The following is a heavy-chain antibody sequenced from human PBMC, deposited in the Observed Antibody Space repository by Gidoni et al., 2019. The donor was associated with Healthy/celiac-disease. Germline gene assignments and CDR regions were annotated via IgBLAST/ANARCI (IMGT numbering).Heavy chain of an antibody. Sequence: QVQLVESGGGLVKPGGSLRRSCAAPGFTFRDYYMSWIRQAPGKGLEWVSDISSSGSTIYYADAVKGRFTISRYNAKNSLYLHTNSLRAEDTAVYYCARRFHEVYYDILTGYLDAFDIWGQGTMVTVSS. D-gene: IGHD3-9*01. CDR2: ISSSGSTI. CDR1: GFTFRDYY. J-gene: IGHJ3*02. CDR3: ARRFHEVYYDILTGYLDAFDI. V-gene: IGHV3-11*01.